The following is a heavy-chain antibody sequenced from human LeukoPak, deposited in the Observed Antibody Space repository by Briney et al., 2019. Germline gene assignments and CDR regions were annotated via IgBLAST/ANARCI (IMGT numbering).Heavy chain of an antibody. V-gene: IGHV1-18*01. CDR3: ARVPNYGDYPRLFDY. J-gene: IGHJ4*02. CDR2: ISAYNGNT. Sequence: ASVKVSCKASGYTFTSYGISWVRQAPGQGLEWMGWISAYNGNTNYAQKLQGRVTMTRDMSTSTVYMELSSLRSEDTAVYYCARVPNYGDYPRLFDYWGQGTLVTVSS. D-gene: IGHD4-17*01. CDR1: GYTFTSYG.